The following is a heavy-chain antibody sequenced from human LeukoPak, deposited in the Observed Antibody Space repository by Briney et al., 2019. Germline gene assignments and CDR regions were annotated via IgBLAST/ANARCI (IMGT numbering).Heavy chain of an antibody. J-gene: IGHJ4*02. Sequence: SETLSLTCTGSGGSIIGSIYHWCWIRQPPGKGLEWIGNIYYTGSTYYKSSLKSRVTISVDTSKNQVSLKLISVTAADTAVYYCARGTYVSSRSYYFDFWGQGTLVTVSS. D-gene: IGHD2-2*01. CDR2: IYYTGST. CDR3: ARGTYVSSRSYYFDF. CDR1: GGSIIGSIYH. V-gene: IGHV4-39*01.